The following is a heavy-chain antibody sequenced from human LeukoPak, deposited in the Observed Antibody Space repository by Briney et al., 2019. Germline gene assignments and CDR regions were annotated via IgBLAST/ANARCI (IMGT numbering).Heavy chain of an antibody. J-gene: IGHJ4*02. V-gene: IGHV3-74*01. CDR3: AKGGATICDN. CDR1: GFTFSNYW. CDR2: IYSNGSST. Sequence: GSLRLSCAASGFTFSNYWMHWVRQAPGKGLVWVSRIYSNGSSTNYADSVKGRFTISRDNAKNTLYLQMSSLRAEDTAVYYCAKGGATICDNWGQGTLVTVSS. D-gene: IGHD5-12*01.